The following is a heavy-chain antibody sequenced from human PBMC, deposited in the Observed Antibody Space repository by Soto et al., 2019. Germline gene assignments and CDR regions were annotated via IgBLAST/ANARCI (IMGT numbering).Heavy chain of an antibody. CDR3: ARGVPDHYATDV. V-gene: IGHV4-34*01. CDR2: INHLGSI. CDR1: GGSLSDYV. J-gene: IGHJ6*02. Sequence: PSETLSVTCVVSGGSLSDYVWSWIRQPPGMALEWIGEINHLGSINYNPSLKSRVTMSVDTSKNTLFLQMDSVTAEDTAVYYCARGVPDHYATDVWGQGTTVTVSS.